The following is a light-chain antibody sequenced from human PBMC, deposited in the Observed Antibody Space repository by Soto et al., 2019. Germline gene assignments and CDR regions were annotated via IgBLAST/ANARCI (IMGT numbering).Light chain of an antibody. Sequence: EIVMTQSPAPLSVSPGERATLSCRASQSVNSNYLAWYQQKPGQAPRLIIYGISKRATDIPDRFSGSGSGTEFTLTISSLQPEDVATYYCQQHGQWPITFGQGTRLEIK. J-gene: IGKJ5*01. CDR3: QQHGQWPIT. CDR1: QSVNSN. V-gene: IGKV3D-15*01. CDR2: GIS.